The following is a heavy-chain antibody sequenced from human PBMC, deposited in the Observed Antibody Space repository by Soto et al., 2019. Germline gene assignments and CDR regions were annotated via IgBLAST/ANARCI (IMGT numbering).Heavy chain of an antibody. CDR3: ARDPHWVSGS. CDR2: INPDGSDK. J-gene: IGHJ5*02. Sequence: GGSLRLSCAASGFTFSSYLMTWVRQPPGKGLEWVASINPDGSDKSYVDSVKGRFTISRDNAKTSLVLEMSSLRAEDTAIYFCARDPHWVSGSCGQGTLVTVSS. CDR1: GFTFSSYL. V-gene: IGHV3-7*01. D-gene: IGHD3-9*01.